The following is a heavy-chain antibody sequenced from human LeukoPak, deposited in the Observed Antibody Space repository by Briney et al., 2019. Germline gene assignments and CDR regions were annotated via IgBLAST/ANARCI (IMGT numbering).Heavy chain of an antibody. CDR3: AAVSVDYGDSSFDF. J-gene: IGHJ4*02. D-gene: IGHD4-17*01. Sequence: GGSLRLSCAASGSTFSNAWMSWVRQPPGKGLEWVGRIKSKTDGGTTDYAEPVKGRFTISRDDSKNTLCLQMNFLKTEDTALYYCAAVSVDYGDSSFDFWGQGALVTVSS. V-gene: IGHV3-15*01. CDR1: GSTFSNAW. CDR2: IKSKTDGGTT.